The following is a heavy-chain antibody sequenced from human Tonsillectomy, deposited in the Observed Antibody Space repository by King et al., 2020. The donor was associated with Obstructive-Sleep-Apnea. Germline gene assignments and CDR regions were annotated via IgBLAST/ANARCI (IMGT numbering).Heavy chain of an antibody. Sequence: QLQESGPGLVKPSETLSLTCTVSGGSISSSSYYWVWIRQPPGKGLEWIGSIYYSGSTYYNPSLKSRVTISVDTSKNQFSLKLSSVTAADTAVYYCARELYYDYVWGSYRIDYWGQGTLVTVSS. CDR1: GGSISSSSYY. CDR2: IYYSGST. J-gene: IGHJ4*02. V-gene: IGHV4-39*07. D-gene: IGHD3-16*02. CDR3: ARELYYDYVWGSYRIDY.